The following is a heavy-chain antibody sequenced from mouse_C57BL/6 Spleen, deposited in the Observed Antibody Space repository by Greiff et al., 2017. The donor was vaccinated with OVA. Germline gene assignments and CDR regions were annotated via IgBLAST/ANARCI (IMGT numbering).Heavy chain of an antibody. V-gene: IGHV1-9*01. Sequence: QVQLQQSGAELMKPGASVKLSCKATGYTFTGYWIEWVKQRPGHGLEWIGEIIPGSGSTTYNDKFKGKATFTADTSSNTSYKQLSILTTEDSAIYYCARPLTGYWYFDVWGTGTTVTVSS. J-gene: IGHJ1*03. CDR2: IIPGSGST. D-gene: IGHD4-1*01. CDR3: ARPLTGYWYFDV. CDR1: GYTFTGYW.